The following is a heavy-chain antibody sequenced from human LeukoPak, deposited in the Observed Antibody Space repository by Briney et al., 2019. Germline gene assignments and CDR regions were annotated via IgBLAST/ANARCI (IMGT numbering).Heavy chain of an antibody. D-gene: IGHD2-2*01. Sequence: PSQTLSLTCTVSGGSISSYYWSWIRQPAGKGLEWIGRIYTSGSTNYNPSLKSRVTMSVDTSKNQFSLKLSSVTAADTAVYYCARDGGEVVPAAKGTLNWFDPWGQGTLVTVSS. CDR2: IYTSGST. V-gene: IGHV4-4*07. CDR3: ARDGGEVVPAAKGTLNWFDP. J-gene: IGHJ5*02. CDR1: GGSISSYY.